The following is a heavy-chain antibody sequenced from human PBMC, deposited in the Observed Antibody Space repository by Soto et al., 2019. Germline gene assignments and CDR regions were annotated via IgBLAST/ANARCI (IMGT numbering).Heavy chain of an antibody. Sequence: GGSLRLSCAASGLPFSGSPIHWVRQASGKGLEWVGRIRSKANTYATAYATSVKGRFTISRDDSKNTTYLQMNSLETEDTAVYFCTRPGFGDFVDPYDYGIDVWGQGTTVTVSS. D-gene: IGHD2-2*01. V-gene: IGHV3-73*01. CDR3: TRPGFGDFVDPYDYGIDV. CDR2: IRSKANTYAT. CDR1: GLPFSGSP. J-gene: IGHJ6*02.